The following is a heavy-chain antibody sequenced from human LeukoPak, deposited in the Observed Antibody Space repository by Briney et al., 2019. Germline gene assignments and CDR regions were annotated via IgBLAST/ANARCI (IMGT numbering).Heavy chain of an antibody. Sequence: GGSLRLSCAASGFTFSSYGMHWVRQAPGKGLEWVAFIRYDGGNNYYADSVKGRFTISRDNAKNSLYLQMNSLRAEDTAVYYCAKRTGTPTYYFDYWGQGTLVTVSS. D-gene: IGHD1-7*01. V-gene: IGHV3-30*02. CDR2: IRYDGGNN. CDR1: GFTFSSYG. J-gene: IGHJ4*02. CDR3: AKRTGTPTYYFDY.